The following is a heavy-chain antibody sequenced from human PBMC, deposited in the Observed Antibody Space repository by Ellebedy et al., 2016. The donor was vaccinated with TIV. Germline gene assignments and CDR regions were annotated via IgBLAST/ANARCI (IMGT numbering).Heavy chain of an antibody. CDR3: ARGSSGWYYFDY. V-gene: IGHV1-69*13. D-gene: IGHD6-19*01. CDR2: IIPIFGTA. J-gene: IGHJ4*02. CDR1: GGTFSSYA. Sequence: SVKVSXKASGGTFSSYAISWVRQAPGQGLEWMGGIIPIFGTANYAQKFQGRVTITADESTSTAYMELSSLRSEDTAVYYCARGSSGWYYFDYWGQGTLVTVSS.